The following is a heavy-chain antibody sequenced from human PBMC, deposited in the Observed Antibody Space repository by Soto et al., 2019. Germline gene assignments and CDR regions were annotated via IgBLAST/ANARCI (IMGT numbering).Heavy chain of an antibody. CDR3: ASGRGYDILTGYYPYFDC. Sequence: GGSLRLSCAASGFTFDDYAMHWVRQAPGKGLEWVSGISWNSGSIGYADSVKGRFTISRDNAKKSLYLQMNSLRAEDTALYYCASGRGYDILTGYYPYFDCWGQGTLVTSPQ. D-gene: IGHD3-9*01. V-gene: IGHV3-9*01. CDR2: ISWNSGSI. J-gene: IGHJ4*02. CDR1: GFTFDDYA.